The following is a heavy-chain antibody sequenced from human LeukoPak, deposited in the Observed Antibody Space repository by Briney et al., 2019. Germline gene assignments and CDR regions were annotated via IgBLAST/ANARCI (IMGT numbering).Heavy chain of an antibody. CDR3: ARVPVLVYQHGMDV. CDR1: GSTFTNYG. Sequence: GASVTVSFTAAGSTFTNYGINWVRQAPGQGLEWMGWISVYNGNTKYAQKLQGRVTMTTDTSTSTAYMELRSLRSDDTAVYYCARVPVLVYQHGMDVWGQGTTVTVSS. D-gene: IGHD3-10*01. V-gene: IGHV1-18*01. J-gene: IGHJ6*02. CDR2: ISVYNGNT.